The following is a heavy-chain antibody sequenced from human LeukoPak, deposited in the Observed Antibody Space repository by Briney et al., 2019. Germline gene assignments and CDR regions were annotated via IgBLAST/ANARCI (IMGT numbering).Heavy chain of an antibody. Sequence: SETLSLTCTVSGGSISSYYWSWIRQPPGKGLEWIGYIYYTGSTNYNPSLKSRVTISVDTSKNQFSLKLSSVTAADTAVYYCARTATSYSYGYLGNWGQGTLVTVSS. CDR2: IYYTGST. V-gene: IGHV4-59*08. J-gene: IGHJ4*02. CDR1: GGSISSYY. CDR3: ARTATSYSYGYLGN. D-gene: IGHD5-18*01.